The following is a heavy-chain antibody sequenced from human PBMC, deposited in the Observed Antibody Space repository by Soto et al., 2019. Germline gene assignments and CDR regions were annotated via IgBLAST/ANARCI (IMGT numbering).Heavy chain of an antibody. J-gene: IGHJ4*02. CDR1: GGSLREFGHF. D-gene: IGHD3-3*01. CDR2: STYTGVT. CDR3: ARRVGWLKGAFDF. Sequence: PSETLSLTCTVSGGSLREFGHFWTWIRQRPGRGLEWIGYSTYTGVTYYSPSLQSRISISVDTSKNQFSLTLNSVTAADTAVYYCARRVGWLKGAFDFWGQGTLVTVSS. V-gene: IGHV4-31*03.